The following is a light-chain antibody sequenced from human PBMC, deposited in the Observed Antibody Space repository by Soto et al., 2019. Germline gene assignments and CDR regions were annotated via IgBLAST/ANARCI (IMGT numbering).Light chain of an antibody. Sequence: QSALTQPASVSGSPGQSITISCTGTISDVGGYNHVSWYQHHPGKAPKRIIYEVTKRPSGVSNRFSGSKSGDTASLTISGLQAEDEADYYCSSHTASTTRIFGTGTKLTVL. CDR2: EVT. CDR1: ISDVGGYNH. J-gene: IGLJ1*01. CDR3: SSHTASTTRI. V-gene: IGLV2-14*01.